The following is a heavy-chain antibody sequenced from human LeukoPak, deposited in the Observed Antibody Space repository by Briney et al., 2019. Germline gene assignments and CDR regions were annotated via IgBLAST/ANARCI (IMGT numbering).Heavy chain of an antibody. D-gene: IGHD3-22*01. CDR1: GFTFTSFA. Sequence: PGGSVTHSCAASGFTFTSFAMSWARQAPGKGLEWVSTISGTGGSTFYADSVKGRFTISRDNSKNTLYLQMNSLRAEDTAVYWCAKRRNYYDSDGFSVDYWGQGTLVTVSS. CDR3: AKRRNYYDSDGFSVDY. CDR2: ISGTGGST. V-gene: IGHV3-23*01. J-gene: IGHJ4*02.